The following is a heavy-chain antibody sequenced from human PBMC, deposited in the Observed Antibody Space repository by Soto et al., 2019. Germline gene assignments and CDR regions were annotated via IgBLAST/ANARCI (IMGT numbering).Heavy chain of an antibody. J-gene: IGHJ4*02. Sequence: LSLTCTVSGGPISSSYWSWIRQPPGKGLEWIGYIYYSGSTNYNPSLKSRVTISVDTSKNQFSLKLSSVTAADTAVYYCASSHITIFGVVTDPQFDYWGQGTLVTVSS. CDR1: GGPISSSY. CDR2: IYYSGST. CDR3: ASSHITIFGVVTDPQFDY. D-gene: IGHD3-3*01. V-gene: IGHV4-59*08.